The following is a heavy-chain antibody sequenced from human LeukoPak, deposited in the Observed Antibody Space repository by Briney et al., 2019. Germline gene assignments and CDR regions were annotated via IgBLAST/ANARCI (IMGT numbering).Heavy chain of an antibody. CDR1: GFTFSSSA. CDR3: AKQLGYCSDGSCYFPY. Sequence: GGSLRLSCAASGFTFSSSAMSWVRQAPGRGLEWGSAISNNGGYTYYADSVQGRFTISRDNSKSTLCLQMNSLRAEDTAVYYCAKQLGYCSDGSCYFPYWGQGTLVTVSS. CDR2: ISNNGGYT. V-gene: IGHV3-23*01. D-gene: IGHD2-15*01. J-gene: IGHJ4*02.